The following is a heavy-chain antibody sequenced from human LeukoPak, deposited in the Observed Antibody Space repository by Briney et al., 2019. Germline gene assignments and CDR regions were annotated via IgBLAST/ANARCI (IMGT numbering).Heavy chain of an antibody. CDR3: ARVGGNSGVYYYMDV. CDR1: GGSFSGYY. D-gene: IGHD4-23*01. V-gene: IGHV4-34*01. J-gene: IGHJ6*03. CDR2: INHSGST. Sequence: QPSETLSLTWAVYGGSFSGYYWSWIRQPPGKGLEWIGEINHSGSTNYNPSLKSRVTISVDTSKNQFSLKLSSVTAADTAVYYCARVGGNSGVYYYMDVWGKGTTVTVSS.